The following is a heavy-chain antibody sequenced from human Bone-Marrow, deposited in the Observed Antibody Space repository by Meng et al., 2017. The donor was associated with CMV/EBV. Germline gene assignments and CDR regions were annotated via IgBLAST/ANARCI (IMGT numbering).Heavy chain of an antibody. J-gene: IGHJ5*02. D-gene: IGHD3-3*01. CDR2: INTYNGNT. CDR1: GYTFNTHS. Sequence: ASVKVSCKAAGYTFNTHSINWVRQAPGQGLEWMGWINTYNGNTKFAQKFQGRVTMTTDTSTSTAYMELRSLRSDDTAVYYCARDRGITIFGVVIRKLPTWFDPWGQGTLVTVSS. V-gene: IGHV1-18*01. CDR3: ARDRGITIFGVVIRKLPTWFDP.